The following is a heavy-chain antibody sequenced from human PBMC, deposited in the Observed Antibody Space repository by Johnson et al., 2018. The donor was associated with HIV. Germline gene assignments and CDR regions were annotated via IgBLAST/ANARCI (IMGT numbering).Heavy chain of an antibody. J-gene: IGHJ3*02. Sequence: VKLVESGGGVVQPGRSLRLSCAASAFTVSSNYMSWVRQAPGKGLEWVSIIYPGGSTYYTDAVKGRFTISRDNSDNTLFLQMNSLRADDTAMYYCALSTSWSIAFDIWGQGTMVTVSS. CDR2: IYPGGST. D-gene: IGHD6-13*01. V-gene: IGHV3-53*01. CDR3: ALSTSWSIAFDI. CDR1: AFTVSSNY.